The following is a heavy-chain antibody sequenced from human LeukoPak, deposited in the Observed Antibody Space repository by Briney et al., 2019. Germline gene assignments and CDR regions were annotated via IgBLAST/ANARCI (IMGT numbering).Heavy chain of an antibody. CDR1: GRSMSRYY. CDR3: ARCAYGVEGSNFDI. Sequence: PSETLSLTCTVSGRSMSRYYGSSMRQTPGKGLEYIGYIYYSGSTNYNPSLKSRVIISVHTSNNQFSLKLSSVTAADTAVYYCARCAYGVEGSNFDIWGQGTMVTVSS. J-gene: IGHJ3*02. V-gene: IGHV4-59*08. CDR2: IYYSGST. D-gene: IGHD3-10*01.